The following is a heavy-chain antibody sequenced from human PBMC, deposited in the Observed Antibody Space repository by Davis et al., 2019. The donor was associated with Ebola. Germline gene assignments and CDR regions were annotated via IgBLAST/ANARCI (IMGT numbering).Heavy chain of an antibody. CDR1: GGSISSSSYY. J-gene: IGHJ4*02. CDR3: ARTVGATFY. Sequence: MPSETLSLTCTVSGGSISSSSYYWGWIRQPPGKGLEWIGSIYYSGSTYYNPSLKSRVTISVDTSKNQFSLKLSSVTAADTAVYYCARTVGATFYWGQGTLVTVSS. V-gene: IGHV4-39*01. CDR2: IYYSGST. D-gene: IGHD1-26*01.